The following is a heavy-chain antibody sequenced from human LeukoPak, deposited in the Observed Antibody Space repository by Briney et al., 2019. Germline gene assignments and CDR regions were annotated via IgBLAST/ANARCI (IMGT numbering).Heavy chain of an antibody. V-gene: IGHV4-61*02. Sequence: PSETLSLTCTVSGGSISSGSYYWSWIRQPAGKGLEWIGRIYTSGSTNYNPSLKSRVTISVDTSKNQFSLKLSSVTAADTAVYYCARVASGSYPQVDFDYWGQGTLVTVSS. J-gene: IGHJ4*02. D-gene: IGHD1-26*01. CDR3: ARVASGSYPQVDFDY. CDR2: IYTSGST. CDR1: GGSISSGSYY.